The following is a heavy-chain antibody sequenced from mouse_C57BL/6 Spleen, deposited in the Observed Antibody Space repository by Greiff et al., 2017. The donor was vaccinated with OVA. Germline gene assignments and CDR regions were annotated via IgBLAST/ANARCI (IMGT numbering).Heavy chain of an antibody. J-gene: IGHJ2*01. CDR1: CYPFPDSY. CDR3: ARGNYFDY. CDR2: INPNNGGT. Sequence: VQLQQSGPELVPPLASVPISCQASCYPFPDSYLNWLQQRHGKSLEWIGDINPNNGGTSYNQKFKGKATLTVDKSSSTAYMELRSLTSEDSAVYYCARGNYFDYWGQGTTLTVSS. V-gene: IGHV1-26*01.